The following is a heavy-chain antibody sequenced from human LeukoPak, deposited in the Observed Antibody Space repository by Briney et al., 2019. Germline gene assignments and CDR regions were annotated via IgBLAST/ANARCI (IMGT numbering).Heavy chain of an antibody. J-gene: IGHJ4*02. CDR3: ARVGRYSYGLY. CDR1: GFTFSSYA. D-gene: IGHD5-18*01. V-gene: IGHV3-30-3*01. Sequence: GGSLRLSCAASGFTFSSYAMHWVRQAPGKGLEWVAVISYDGSNKYYADSVKGRFTISRDNAKNSLYLQMNSLRAEDTAVYYCARVGRYSYGLYWGQGTLVTVSS. CDR2: ISYDGSNK.